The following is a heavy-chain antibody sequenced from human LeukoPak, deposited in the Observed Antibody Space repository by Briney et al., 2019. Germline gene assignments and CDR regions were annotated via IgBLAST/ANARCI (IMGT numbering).Heavy chain of an antibody. CDR2: IYHSGST. J-gene: IGHJ4*02. V-gene: IGHV4-30-2*01. D-gene: IGHD2-15*01. CDR3: AKQLGYCSDGSCYFPY. Sequence: PSETLSLTCAVSGGSISSGGYSWSWIRQPPGKGLEWIGYIYHSGSTYYNPSLKSRVTISVDRSKNQFSLKLSSVTAAATAVYYCAKQLGYCSDGSCYFPYWGQGTLVAVSS. CDR1: GGSISSGGYS.